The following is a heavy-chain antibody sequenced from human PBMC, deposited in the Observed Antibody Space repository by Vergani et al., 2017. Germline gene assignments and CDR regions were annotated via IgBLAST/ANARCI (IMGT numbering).Heavy chain of an antibody. D-gene: IGHD4-11*01. J-gene: IGHJ6*02. CDR2: IDHTGRP. CDR3: ARVNTGTNVHLYYYYDMDV. Sequence: QVQLQQWGGGLLKPSETLSLTCVVNGGSFTSYHWTRIRQSSGEGLGWVGDIDHTGRPDYNPPLKSRLTISVDKSRNQFSLTLNSVTATDTAIYFCARVNTGTNVHLYYYYDMDVWGQGTAVTVS. CDR1: GGSFTSYH. V-gene: IGHV4-34*01.